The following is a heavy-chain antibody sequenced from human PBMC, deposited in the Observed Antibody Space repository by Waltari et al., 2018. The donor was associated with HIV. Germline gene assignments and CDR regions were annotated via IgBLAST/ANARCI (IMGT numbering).Heavy chain of an antibody. J-gene: IGHJ4*02. Sequence: QVQLVESGGGVVQPGGSLRLSCAASGFTFSSYGMHWVRQAPGKGVEWVVCIRIDGSNKYYADAVKGRFTISRDNSKNTLYLQMNSLRAKDTAVYYCAKGDYYFDYWGQGTLVTVSS. V-gene: IGHV3-30*02. CDR2: IRIDGSNK. CDR1: GFTFSSYG. CDR3: AKGDYYFDY.